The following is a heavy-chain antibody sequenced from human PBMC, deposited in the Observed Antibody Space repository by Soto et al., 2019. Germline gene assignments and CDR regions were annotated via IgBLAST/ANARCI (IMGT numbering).Heavy chain of an antibody. J-gene: IGHJ4*02. CDR2: IAASSGDT. V-gene: IGHV3-23*01. CDR3: VQNQSELLH. Sequence: EVQLLESGGGLVQPGGSLRLSCGASGFTFSNYGVTWVRQAPGKGLEWVSSIAASSGDTYYSDSVKGRFTMSRDSSENALYLQMNSLRVDDTAMYFCVQNQSELLHWGQGTLVTVSS. CDR1: GFTFSNYG. D-gene: IGHD1-26*01.